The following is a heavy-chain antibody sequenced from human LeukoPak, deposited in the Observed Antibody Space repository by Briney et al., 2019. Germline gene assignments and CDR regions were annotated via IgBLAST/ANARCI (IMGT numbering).Heavy chain of an antibody. CDR1: GGTFSSYA. CDR2: IIPIFGTA. D-gene: IGHD4-23*01. J-gene: IGHJ3*02. Sequence: PVKVSCKASGGTFSSYAISWVRQAPGQGLEWMGGIIPIFGTANYAQKFQGRVTINADQSTSTAYMELSSLRSEDTAVYYCARSLIDYGGSYDAFDIWGQGTMVTISS. V-gene: IGHV1-69*13. CDR3: ARSLIDYGGSYDAFDI.